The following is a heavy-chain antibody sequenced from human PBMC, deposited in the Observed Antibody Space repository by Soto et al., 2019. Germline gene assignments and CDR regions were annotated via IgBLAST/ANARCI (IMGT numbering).Heavy chain of an antibody. CDR1: GYTFTGYY. Sequence: ASVKVSCKASGYTFTGYYLHWVRQTPGQGLEWMGWINPSSGGANIAQKFQGWVTMTRDTSIDTAYMELTRLRSDDTAVYYCARDAAMGDYYHYGMDVWGQGTPVTVSS. V-gene: IGHV1-2*04. D-gene: IGHD5-18*01. J-gene: IGHJ6*02. CDR2: INPSSGGA. CDR3: ARDAAMGDYYHYGMDV.